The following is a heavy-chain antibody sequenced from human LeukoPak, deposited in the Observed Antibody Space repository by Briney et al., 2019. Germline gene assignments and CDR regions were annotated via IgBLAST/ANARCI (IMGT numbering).Heavy chain of an antibody. J-gene: IGHJ4*02. CDR3: ARSHLAHSGTYSEE. CDR1: GGSFSSRS. Sequence: SVKVSCKASGGSFSSRSITWVRQAPGQGLESMGGIIPILVTPNYAQKVQGRVTITTDESTTTAYMELTSLRSEDTAVYYCARSHLAHSGTYSEEWGQGTLVTVSS. D-gene: IGHD1-26*01. V-gene: IGHV1-69*16. CDR2: IIPILVTP.